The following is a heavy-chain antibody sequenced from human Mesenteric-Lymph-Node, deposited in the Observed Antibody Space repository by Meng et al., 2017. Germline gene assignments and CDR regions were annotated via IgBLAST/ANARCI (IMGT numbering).Heavy chain of an antibody. CDR2: ISDSGSTT. D-gene: IGHD3-3*01. Sequence: GESLKISCVGSGFNFTTYAMTWVRQAPGKGLEWVSLISDSGSTTYYADSVKGRFTISRDNSKNTLYLQMNSLRAEDTAVYYCAKDYDFWSENKFDYWGQGTLVTVSS. V-gene: IGHV3-23*01. J-gene: IGHJ4*02. CDR3: AKDYDFWSENKFDY. CDR1: GFNFTTYA.